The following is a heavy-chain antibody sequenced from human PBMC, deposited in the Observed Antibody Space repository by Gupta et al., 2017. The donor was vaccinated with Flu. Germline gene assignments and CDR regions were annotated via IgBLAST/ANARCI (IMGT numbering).Heavy chain of an antibody. J-gene: IGHJ6*02. Sequence: QVQLVQSGAEVKKPGASVKVSCKASGYTFTTYDINWVRHTTGQGLEWMGWMNPHNGNTGYAQKFQGRITMTRDTSINTAYMELSSLTSDDTAVYYCARTPFPGDFWGQGTTVTVSS. D-gene: IGHD2-15*01. CDR3: ARTPFPGDF. CDR2: MNPHNGNT. V-gene: IGHV1-8*01. CDR1: GYTFTTYD.